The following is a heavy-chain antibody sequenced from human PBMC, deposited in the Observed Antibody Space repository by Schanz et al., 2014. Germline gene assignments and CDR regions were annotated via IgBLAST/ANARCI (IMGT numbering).Heavy chain of an antibody. Sequence: EVQLLESGGGLVQPGGSLRLSCAASGFTFSSYAMSWVRQAPGKGLEWVSLISDSGDTAYYADSVKGRFTMSRDNSKNTLYLQMNSLRAGDAAVYYCARGLIAAAGGAFDYWGQGTLVAVSA. D-gene: IGHD6-13*01. J-gene: IGHJ4*02. V-gene: IGHV3-23*01. CDR3: ARGLIAAAGGAFDY. CDR2: ISDSGDTA. CDR1: GFTFSSYA.